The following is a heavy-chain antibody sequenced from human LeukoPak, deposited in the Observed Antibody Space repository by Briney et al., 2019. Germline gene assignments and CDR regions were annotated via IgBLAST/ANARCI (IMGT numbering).Heavy chain of an antibody. CDR1: GYSFTSYW. Sequence: GESPKTSCKGSGYSFTSYWIGWVRQMPGKVLEWRGIIYPGDSDTRYSPSFQGQVTISADKSISTAYLQWSSLKASDTAMYYCARRRGREAYFDYWAQGTLVTVSS. D-gene: IGHD3-10*01. V-gene: IGHV5-51*01. CDR3: ARRRGREAYFDY. J-gene: IGHJ4*02. CDR2: IYPGDSDT.